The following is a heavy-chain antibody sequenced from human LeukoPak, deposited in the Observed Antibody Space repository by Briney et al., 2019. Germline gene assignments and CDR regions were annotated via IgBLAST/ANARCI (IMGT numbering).Heavy chain of an antibody. CDR2: IWYDGSNK. J-gene: IGHJ4*02. CDR1: GFTFSSYG. V-gene: IGHV3-33*06. D-gene: IGHD6-19*01. CDR3: AKSGGYSSGWFDY. Sequence: PGGSLRLSCAASGFTFSSYGMHWVRQAPGKGLEWVAVIWYDGSNKYYADSVKGRFTISRNNSKNTLYLQMNSLRAEDTAVYYCAKSGGYSSGWFDYWGQGTLVTVSS.